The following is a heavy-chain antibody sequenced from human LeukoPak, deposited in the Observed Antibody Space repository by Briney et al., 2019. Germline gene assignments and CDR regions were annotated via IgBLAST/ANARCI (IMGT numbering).Heavy chain of an antibody. CDR3: ARSTMISGYYFDY. D-gene: IGHD3-22*01. J-gene: IGHJ4*02. CDR1: GFIFSSYW. Sequence: KTGGSLRLSCAASGFIFSSYWMSWVRQAPGKGLEWVANIKQDGSEKYYVDSVKGRFTISRDNAKNSLYLQMNSLRAEDTAVYYCARSTMISGYYFDYWGQGTLVTVSS. CDR2: IKQDGSEK. V-gene: IGHV3-7*03.